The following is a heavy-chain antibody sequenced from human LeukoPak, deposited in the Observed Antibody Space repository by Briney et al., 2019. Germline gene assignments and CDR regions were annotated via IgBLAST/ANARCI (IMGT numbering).Heavy chain of an antibody. D-gene: IGHD4-17*01. CDR2: ISYNSANM. CDR3: VKAMDYGAGYYFDQ. J-gene: IGHJ4*02. CDR1: GFVYNEYD. Sequence: GGSLRLSCAACGFVYNEYDMHWVRQAPGKGLEWVSGISYNSANMGYADSVKGRFTISRDKDTNSLYLQMNSLRIEDTAFYYCVKAMDYGAGYYFDQGGQGTLVTVSS. V-gene: IGHV3-9*01.